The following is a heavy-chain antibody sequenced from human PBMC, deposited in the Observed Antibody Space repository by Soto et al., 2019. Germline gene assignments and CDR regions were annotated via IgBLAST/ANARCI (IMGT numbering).Heavy chain of an antibody. V-gene: IGHV3-33*08. CDR2: IWYDGSNK. Sequence: PGGSLRLSCAASGFTFSSYGMHWVRQAPGKGLEWVAVIWYDGSNKYYADSVKGRFTISRDNSKNTLYLQMNSLRAEDTAVYYCARGGTPYDSSGYYWDWGQGTLVTVSS. J-gene: IGHJ4*02. D-gene: IGHD3-22*01. CDR1: GFTFSSYG. CDR3: ARGGTPYDSSGYYWD.